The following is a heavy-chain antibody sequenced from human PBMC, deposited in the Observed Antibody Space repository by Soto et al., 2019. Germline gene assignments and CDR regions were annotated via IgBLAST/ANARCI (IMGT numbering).Heavy chain of an antibody. CDR3: ARDREQWLVGYYFDY. V-gene: IGHV3-33*01. Sequence: GGSLRLSCAASGFTFSRYGMHWVRQSPGRGLEWVAVIWYDGSNIYYADSVKGRFTISRDNSKDTLDLQMNSLRAEDTAVYYCARDREQWLVGYYFDYWGQGTLVTVSS. J-gene: IGHJ4*02. CDR1: GFTFSRYG. D-gene: IGHD6-19*01. CDR2: IWYDGSNI.